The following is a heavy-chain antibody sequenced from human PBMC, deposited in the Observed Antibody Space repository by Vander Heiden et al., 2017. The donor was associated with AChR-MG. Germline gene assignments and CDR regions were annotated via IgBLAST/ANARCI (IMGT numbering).Heavy chain of an antibody. D-gene: IGHD3-9*01. Sequence: EVQLVESGGGSVQPGGSLRLSCVASGFTFRTYWMHWVRQVPGRGLVWVSRIDGDGSNSNYVDSVRGRFTISRDNAKNTLFLQMNNLRAEDTAVYYCARTMTGGFFDYWGQGKLVTVSS. CDR2: IDGDGSNS. CDR1: GFTFRTYW. J-gene: IGHJ4*02. CDR3: ARTMTGGFFDY. V-gene: IGHV3-74*01.